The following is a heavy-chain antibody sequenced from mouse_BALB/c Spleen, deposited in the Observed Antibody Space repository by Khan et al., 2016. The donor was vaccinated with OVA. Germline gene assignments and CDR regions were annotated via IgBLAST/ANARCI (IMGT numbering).Heavy chain of an antibody. D-gene: IGHD1-1*01. V-gene: IGHV1S135*01. Sequence: IQLVQSGPELMKPGASVKISCKASGYSFSTYYIHWVTRSHGKTLEWIGYIDPFNGDTTYNQKFKGKATLTVDNSSSTAYMHLTSLTSEDSAYYYSARHGSTSWFAYWGQGTLVTVSA. CDR2: IDPFNGDT. CDR1: GYSFSTYY. J-gene: IGHJ3*01. CDR3: ARHGSTSWFAY.